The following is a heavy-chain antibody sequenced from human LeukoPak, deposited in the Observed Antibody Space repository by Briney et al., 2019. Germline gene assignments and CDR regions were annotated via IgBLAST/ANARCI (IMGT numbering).Heavy chain of an antibody. J-gene: IGHJ4*02. D-gene: IGHD6-13*01. V-gene: IGHV3-53*01. CDR2: IYSGGST. CDR3: AKDPRGIAAAGNKVDY. Sequence: GGSLRLSCAASGFTVSSNYMSWVRQAPGKGLEWVSVIYSGGSTYYADSVKGRFTISRDNSKNTLYLQMNSLRAEDTAVYYCAKDPRGIAAAGNKVDYWGQGTLATVSS. CDR1: GFTVSSNY.